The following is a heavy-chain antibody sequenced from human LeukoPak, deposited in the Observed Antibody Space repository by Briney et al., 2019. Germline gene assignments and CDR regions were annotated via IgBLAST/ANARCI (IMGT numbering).Heavy chain of an antibody. V-gene: IGHV1-46*01. J-gene: IGHJ4*02. CDR3: ASLGSYPADY. CDR1: GYTFSSYY. CDR2: INPSGGST. Sequence: ASVKVSCKASGYTFSSYYMHWVRQAPGQGLEWMGIINPSGGSTSYAQKFKGRVTMTRDTSTSTVYMELSSLRSEDTAVYYCASLGSYPADYWGQGTLVTVSS. D-gene: IGHD1-26*01.